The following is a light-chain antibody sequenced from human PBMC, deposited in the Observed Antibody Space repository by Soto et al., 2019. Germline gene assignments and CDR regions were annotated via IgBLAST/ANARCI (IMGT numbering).Light chain of an antibody. V-gene: IGKV3-15*01. J-gene: IGKJ4*01. CDR3: QQYGSLPLT. Sequence: EIVLTQSPDNLSVSPGERATLSCRASQSIATTLAWYQHKPGQAPRVLIYGASTRATDVPPRFSGSGSGTDFTLTISSLQSEDFAVYYCQQYGSLPLTFGGGTKVEI. CDR1: QSIATT. CDR2: GAS.